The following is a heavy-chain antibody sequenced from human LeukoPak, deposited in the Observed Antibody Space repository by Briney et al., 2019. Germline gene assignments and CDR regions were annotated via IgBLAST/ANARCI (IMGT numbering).Heavy chain of an antibody. CDR1: GYCFTCYW. J-gene: IGHJ6*03. CDR2: IYPGDSDT. V-gene: IGHV5-51*01. D-gene: IGHD3-22*01. CDR3: ARHGTYYYDSSGYYYLDYYYYYMDV. Sequence: GASLKISCKGSGYCFTCYWIGWVRPMPGKGLEWMGIIYPGDSDTRYSPSFQGQVTISADKSISTAYLQWSSLKASDTAMYYCARHGTYYYDSSGYYYLDYYYYYMDVWGKGTTVTVS.